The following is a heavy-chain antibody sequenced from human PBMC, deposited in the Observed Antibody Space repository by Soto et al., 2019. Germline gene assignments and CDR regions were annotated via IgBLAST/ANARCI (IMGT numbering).Heavy chain of an antibody. CDR1: GFTFNNYG. J-gene: IGHJ4*02. CDR2: ISYDGSNK. V-gene: IGHV3-30*03. D-gene: IGHD3-22*01. CDR3: FGGYYFGDY. Sequence: QVQLVESGGGVVQPGRSLRLSCAASGFTFNNYGMQWVRQAPGKGLEWVAVISYDGSNKYYADSVKGRFTISRDNSKNTLFLQMNRLRAEDTAVYYCFGGYYFGDYWGQGTLVTVSS.